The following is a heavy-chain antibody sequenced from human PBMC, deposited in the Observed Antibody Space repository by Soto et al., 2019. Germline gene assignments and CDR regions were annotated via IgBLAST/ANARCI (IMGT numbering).Heavy chain of an antibody. CDR1: GYTFTGYY. D-gene: IGHD3-10*01. Sequence: ASVKVSCKASGYTFTGYYMHWVRQAPGQGLEWMGWINPNSGGTNYAQKFQGRVTMTRDTSISTAYMELSRLRSDDTAVYYCARDHVGLRHYYGSGSYYNGYYYYGMDVWGQGTTVTVSS. CDR3: ARDHVGLRHYYGSGSYYNGYYYYGMDV. J-gene: IGHJ6*02. V-gene: IGHV1-2*02. CDR2: INPNSGGT.